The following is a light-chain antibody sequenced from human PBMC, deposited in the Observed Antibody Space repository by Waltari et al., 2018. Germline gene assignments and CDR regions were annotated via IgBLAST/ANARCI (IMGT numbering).Light chain of an antibody. J-gene: IGKJ1*01. CDR1: QSVSRA. CDR2: GAT. V-gene: IGKV3-20*01. Sequence: IVFTQSPGSLSSSPGARVTLSCRASQSVSRALAWYQQKPGQAPRLLIFGATNRATGIPDRFSGSGSETDFILTISRLEPEDFAVYYCQHYVRLPATFGRGTKVEIK. CDR3: QHYVRLPAT.